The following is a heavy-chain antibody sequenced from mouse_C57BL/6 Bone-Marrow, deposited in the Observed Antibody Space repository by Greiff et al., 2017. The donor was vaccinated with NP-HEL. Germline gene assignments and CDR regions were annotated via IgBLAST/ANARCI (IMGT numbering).Heavy chain of an antibody. CDR2: IDPETGGT. Sequence: QVQLQQSGAELVRPGASVTLSCKASGYTFTDYEMHWVKQTPVHGLEWIGAIDPETGGTAYNQKFKGKAILTADKSSSTAYMELRSLTSEDSAVYYCTRESYDYDGEGWFAYWGQGTLVTVSA. CDR3: TRESYDYDGEGWFAY. CDR1: GYTFTDYE. D-gene: IGHD2-4*01. V-gene: IGHV1-15*01. J-gene: IGHJ3*01.